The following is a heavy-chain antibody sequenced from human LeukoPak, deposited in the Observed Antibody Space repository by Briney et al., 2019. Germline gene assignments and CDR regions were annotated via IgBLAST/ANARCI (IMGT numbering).Heavy chain of an antibody. D-gene: IGHD3-22*01. Sequence: TLSLTCTVSGGSISSGGYSWSWIRQHPGKGLEWIGYIYYSGSTYYNPSLKSRVTISVDTSKNQFSLKLSSVTAADTAVYYCARDFPYYYDSSGYVYWGQGTPVTVSS. V-gene: IGHV4-31*03. CDR1: GGSISSGGYS. J-gene: IGHJ4*02. CDR2: IYYSGST. CDR3: ARDFPYYYDSSGYVY.